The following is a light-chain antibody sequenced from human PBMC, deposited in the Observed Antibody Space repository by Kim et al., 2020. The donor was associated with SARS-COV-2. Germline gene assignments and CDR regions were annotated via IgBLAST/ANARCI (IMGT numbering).Light chain of an antibody. J-gene: IGKJ4*01. CDR2: EVF. CDR1: QNIGRY. CDR3: HHRANWPALT. V-gene: IGKV3-11*01. Sequence: EIVLTQSPATLSFSPGDRAILSCRASQNIGRYLAWYQQRSGQAPRLLIYEVFNRAAGVPARFSGNGSETDFTLTITSLEPDDFAVYYCHHRANWPALTFGGGTKVDIK.